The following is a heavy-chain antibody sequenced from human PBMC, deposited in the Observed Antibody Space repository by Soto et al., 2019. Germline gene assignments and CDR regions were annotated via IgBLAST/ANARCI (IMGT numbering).Heavy chain of an antibody. J-gene: IGHJ4*02. CDR3: ARHELGTYGSGSYYKSRGGDY. CDR1: GGSISSSSYY. V-gene: IGHV4-39*01. CDR2: IYYSGST. Sequence: SETLSLTCTVSGGSISSSSYYWGWIRQPPGKGLEWIGSIYYSGSTYYNPSLKSRVTISVDTSKNQFSLKLSSVTAADTAVYYCARHELGTYGSGSYYKSRGGDYWGQGTLVTVSS. D-gene: IGHD3-10*01.